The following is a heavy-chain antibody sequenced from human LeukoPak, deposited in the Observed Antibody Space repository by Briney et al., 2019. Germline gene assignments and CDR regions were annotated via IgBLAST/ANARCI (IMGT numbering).Heavy chain of an antibody. CDR3: ARGVVPAANAIPLDY. Sequence: ASVKVSCKASGGTFSSYAISWVRQAPGQGLEWMGVIIPIFGTANYAQKFQGRVKITADESTSTAYMELSSLRSEDTAVYYCARGVVPAANAIPLDYWGQGTLVTVSS. CDR1: GGTFSSYA. D-gene: IGHD2-2*01. V-gene: IGHV1-69*13. CDR2: IIPIFGTA. J-gene: IGHJ4*02.